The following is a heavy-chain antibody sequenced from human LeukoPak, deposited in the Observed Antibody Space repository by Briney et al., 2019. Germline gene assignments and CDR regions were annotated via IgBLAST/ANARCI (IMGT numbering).Heavy chain of an antibody. V-gene: IGHV3-53*01. CDR3: ARVVGATRFFDY. CDR2: IYSGGST. CDR1: GLTVSNDY. D-gene: IGHD1-26*01. J-gene: IGHJ4*02. Sequence: PGGSMRLSCAASGLTVSNDYMNWVRQAPGKGLEWVSFIYSGGSTYYSDSVKGRFTISRDNSKNTLYLQMNSLRAEDTAVYYCARVVGATRFFDYWGQGTLVAVSS.